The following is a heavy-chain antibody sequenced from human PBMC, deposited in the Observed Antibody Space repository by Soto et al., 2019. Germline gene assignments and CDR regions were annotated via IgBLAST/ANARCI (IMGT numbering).Heavy chain of an antibody. J-gene: IGHJ4*02. D-gene: IGHD3-22*01. Sequence: GGSLRLSCAASGFTFSSYAMSWVRQAPGKGLEWVSAISGSGGSTYYADSVKGRFTISRDNSKNTLYLQMNSLRAEDTAVYYCAKDPPIYSYDSSGQFDYWGQGTLVAVSS. V-gene: IGHV3-23*01. CDR1: GFTFSSYA. CDR2: ISGSGGST. CDR3: AKDPPIYSYDSSGQFDY.